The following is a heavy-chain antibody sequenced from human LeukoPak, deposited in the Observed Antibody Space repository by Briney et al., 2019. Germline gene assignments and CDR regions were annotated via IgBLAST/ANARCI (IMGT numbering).Heavy chain of an antibody. CDR1: GYTLTELS. D-gene: IGHD2-2*02. J-gene: IGHJ4*02. CDR2: FDPEDGET. Sequence: ASVKVSCKVSGYTLTELSMHRVRQAPGKGLEWMGGFDPEDGETIYAQKFQGRVTMTEDTSTDTAYMELSSLRSEDTAVYYCATGLPAAILPFDYWGQGTLVTVSS. V-gene: IGHV1-24*01. CDR3: ATGLPAAILPFDY.